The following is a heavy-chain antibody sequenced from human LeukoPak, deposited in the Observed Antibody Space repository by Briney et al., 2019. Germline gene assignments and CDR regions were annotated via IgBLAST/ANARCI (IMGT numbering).Heavy chain of an antibody. D-gene: IGHD6-19*01. J-gene: IGHJ4*02. V-gene: IGHV1-69*05. CDR1: GGTFSSYA. Sequence: GASVKVSCKASGGTFSSYAISWVRQAPGQGPEWMGGIIPIFGTANYAQKFQGRVTITTDESTSTAYMELSSLRSEDTAVYYCARVLYSSGWYFDYWGQGTLVTVSS. CDR2: IIPIFGTA. CDR3: ARVLYSSGWYFDY.